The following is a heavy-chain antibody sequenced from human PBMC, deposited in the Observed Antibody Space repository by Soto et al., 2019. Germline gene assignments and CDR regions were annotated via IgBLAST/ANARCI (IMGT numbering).Heavy chain of an antibody. V-gene: IGHV4-59*08. CDR1: GGSISSYY. CDR2: IYYSGST. Sequence: PSETLSLTCTVSGGSISSYYWSWIRQPPGKGLEWIGYIYYSGSTNYNPSLKSRVTISVDTSKNQFSLKLSSATAADTAVYYCARLRPDIVVVPEYYYYYMDVWGKGPTVTVSS. J-gene: IGHJ6*03. D-gene: IGHD2-2*01. CDR3: ARLRPDIVVVPEYYYYYMDV.